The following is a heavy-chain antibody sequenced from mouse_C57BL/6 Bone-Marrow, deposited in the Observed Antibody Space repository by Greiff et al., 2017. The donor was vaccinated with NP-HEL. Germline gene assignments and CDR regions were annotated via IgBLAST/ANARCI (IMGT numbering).Heavy chain of an antibody. CDR3: TRERVVITTVVAHWYFDV. Sequence: EVQLQQSGTVLARPGASVKMSCKTSGYTFTSYWMHWVKQRPGQGLEWIGAIYPGNSDTSYNQKFKGKAKLTAVTSASTAYMELSSLTNEDSAVYYCTRERVVITTVVAHWYFDVWGTGTTVTVSS. CDR2: IYPGNSDT. D-gene: IGHD1-1*01. J-gene: IGHJ1*03. V-gene: IGHV1-5*01. CDR1: GYTFTSYW.